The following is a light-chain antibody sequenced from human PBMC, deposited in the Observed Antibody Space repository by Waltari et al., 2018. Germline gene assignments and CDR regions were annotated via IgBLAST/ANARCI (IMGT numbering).Light chain of an antibody. V-gene: IGKV3-15*01. J-gene: IGKJ3*01. CDR3: QQYNNWPPPFT. CDR1: QSVSSN. Sequence: EIVMTQSPATLSVSPGERATLSCRASQSVSSNLAWYQQNPGQAPRLLINGASTRATGIPARFSGSGSGTEFTLTISSLQSEDFAVYYCQQYNNWPPPFTFGPGTKVDIK. CDR2: GAS.